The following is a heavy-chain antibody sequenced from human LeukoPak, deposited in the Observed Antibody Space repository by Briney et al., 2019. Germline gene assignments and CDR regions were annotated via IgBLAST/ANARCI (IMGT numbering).Heavy chain of an antibody. V-gene: IGHV1-18*01. CDR1: GYTFTSYG. CDR2: ISAYNGNT. Sequence: ASVKVSCKASGYTFTSYGISWVRQAPGQGLEWMGWISAYNGNTNYAQKLQGRVTMTTDTSTSTAYMELRSLRSDDTAVYYCARDQGYSSSWYWGYYGMDVWGQGTTVTVSS. J-gene: IGHJ6*02. D-gene: IGHD6-13*01. CDR3: ARDQGYSSSWYWGYYGMDV.